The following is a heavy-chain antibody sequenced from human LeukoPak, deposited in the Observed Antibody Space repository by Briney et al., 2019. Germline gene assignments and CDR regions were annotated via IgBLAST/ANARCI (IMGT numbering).Heavy chain of an antibody. Sequence: GGSLRLSCAASGFTFSSYDMHWVRQATGKGLEWVSAIGTAGDTYYPGSVKGRFTISRENAKNSLYLQMNSLRAGDTAVYYCARGGGEEDMDVWGKGTTVTVSS. CDR3: ARGGGEEDMDV. J-gene: IGHJ6*03. V-gene: IGHV3-13*01. CDR1: GFTFSSYD. D-gene: IGHD2-21*01. CDR2: IGTAGDT.